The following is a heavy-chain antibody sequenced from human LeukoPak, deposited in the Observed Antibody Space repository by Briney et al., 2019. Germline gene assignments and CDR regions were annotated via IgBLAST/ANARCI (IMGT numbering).Heavy chain of an antibody. CDR3: ARVSGITMIVVVVEDAFDI. V-gene: IGHV4-59*12. J-gene: IGHJ3*02. D-gene: IGHD3-22*01. CDR2: IYYSGST. CDR1: GGSIRSYY. Sequence: SSETLSLTCTVSGGSIRSYYWSWIRQPPGKGLEWIGYIYYSGSTNYNPSLKSRVTISVDTSKNQFSLKLSSVTAADTAVYYCARVSGITMIVVVVEDAFDIWGQGTMVTVSS.